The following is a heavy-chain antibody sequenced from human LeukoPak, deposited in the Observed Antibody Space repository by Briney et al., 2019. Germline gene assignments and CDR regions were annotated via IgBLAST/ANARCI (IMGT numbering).Heavy chain of an antibody. V-gene: IGHV3-74*01. J-gene: IGHJ4*02. Sequence: GGSLRLSCAASGFTFSAYWMHWVRQAPGKGLVWVSRVKYDGSTTAYADSVKGRFTISRGNTRNIRYLEMNSLRVEDTAVYYCARDLNWLLFDYWGQGALVTVSS. CDR2: VKYDGSTT. D-gene: IGHD3/OR15-3a*01. CDR1: GFTFSAYW. CDR3: ARDLNWLLFDY.